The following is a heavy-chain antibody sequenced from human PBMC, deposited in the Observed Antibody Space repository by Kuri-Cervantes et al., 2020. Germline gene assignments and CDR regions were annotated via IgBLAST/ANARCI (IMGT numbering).Heavy chain of an antibody. CDR1: GFTFSSYW. CDR3: VRGDTESFDY. Sequence: GESLKISCAASGFTFSSYWIHWVRQAPGKGLVWVSRINTDGSSTTYADSVKGRITISRDNAKNTLYLQMNSLRAEDTAVYYCVRGDTESFDYWGQGTLVTVSS. CDR2: INTDGSST. J-gene: IGHJ4*02. V-gene: IGHV3-74*01. D-gene: IGHD5-18*01.